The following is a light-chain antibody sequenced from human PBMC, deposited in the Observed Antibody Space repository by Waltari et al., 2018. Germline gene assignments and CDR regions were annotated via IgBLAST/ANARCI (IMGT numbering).Light chain of an antibody. CDR3: QQYNNCPPT. CDR2: GAS. Sequence: EIVMTQSPATLSVSPGERATLSCRASQSVSRNLAWYQQKPGQAPRLLIYGASTRATGIPARFSGSGSGTEFTLTISSLQSEDFAVYYCQQYNNCPPTFGQGTRLEIK. CDR1: QSVSRN. V-gene: IGKV3-15*01. J-gene: IGKJ5*01.